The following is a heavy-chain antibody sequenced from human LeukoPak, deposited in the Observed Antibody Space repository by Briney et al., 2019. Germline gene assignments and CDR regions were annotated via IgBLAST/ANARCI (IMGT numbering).Heavy chain of an antibody. V-gene: IGHV4-4*02. CDR1: GGSISSSNW. Sequence: SETLSLTCAVSGGSISSSNWWSWVRQPPGKGLEWIGEIYHSGSTNYSPSLKSRVTISVDKSKNQFSLKLSSVTAADTAVYYCARDPAAAGTRRFDYWGQGTLVTVSS. J-gene: IGHJ4*02. CDR2: IYHSGST. CDR3: ARDPAAAGTRRFDY. D-gene: IGHD6-13*01.